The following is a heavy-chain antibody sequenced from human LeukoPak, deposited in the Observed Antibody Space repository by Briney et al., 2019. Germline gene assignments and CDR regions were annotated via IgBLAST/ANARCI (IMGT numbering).Heavy chain of an antibody. CDR3: ARDTRYYDNSGYYYFDY. J-gene: IGHJ4*02. Sequence: ASVKVSCKASGYTFTGYYMHWVRQAPGQGLEWMGWINPNSGGTNYAQKFQGRVTMTRDTSISTAYMELSRLRSDDTAVYYCARDTRYYDNSGYYYFDYWGRGTLVTVSS. D-gene: IGHD3-22*01. CDR2: INPNSGGT. CDR1: GYTFTGYY. V-gene: IGHV1-2*02.